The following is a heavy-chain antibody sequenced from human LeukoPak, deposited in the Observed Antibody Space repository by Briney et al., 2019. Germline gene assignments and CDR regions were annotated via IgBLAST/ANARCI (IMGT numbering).Heavy chain of an antibody. V-gene: IGHV4-34*01. J-gene: IGHJ3*02. CDR2: INHSGST. Sequence: PSETLSLTSAVYGGSFSGYYWSWIRQPPGKGPEWIGEINHSGSTNYNPSLKSRVTISVDTSKNQFSLKLSSVTAADTAVYYCARVGCSSTSCYSGAFDIWGQGTMVTVSS. CDR1: GGSFSGYY. D-gene: IGHD2-2*02. CDR3: ARVGCSSTSCYSGAFDI.